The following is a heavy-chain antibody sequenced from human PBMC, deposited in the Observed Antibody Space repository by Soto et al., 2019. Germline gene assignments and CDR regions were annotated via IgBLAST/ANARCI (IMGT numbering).Heavy chain of an antibody. CDR3: VRDSDYGDPFAAQV. CDR2: INAYNGNT. Sequence: ASVNVSCKASGYSFTTYAIQWVRQAPGQTLEWMGWINAYNGNTNYAQNFQGRLTITRDTSTSTAYMELRSLRSDDTAVYYCVRDSDYGDPFAAQVWGQGTLVTVSS. D-gene: IGHD4-17*01. J-gene: IGHJ4*02. CDR1: GYSFTTYA. V-gene: IGHV1-3*01.